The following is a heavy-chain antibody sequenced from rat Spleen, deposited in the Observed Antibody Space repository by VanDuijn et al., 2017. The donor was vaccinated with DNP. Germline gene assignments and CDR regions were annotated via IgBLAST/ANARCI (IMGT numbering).Heavy chain of an antibody. CDR3: ARHVLPLRVWDY. J-gene: IGHJ2*01. D-gene: IGHD1-4*01. CDR1: GFTFSDYY. Sequence: EVQLVESGGGVVQPGRSLKLSCAASGFTFSDYYMAWVRQAPTKGLEWVAYISYDGRSNYRGDSAKGRFTISRDNAKSTLYLQMNSLRSEDMATYYCARHVLPLRVWDYWGQGVMVTVSS. CDR2: ISYDGRSN. V-gene: IGHV5-22*01.